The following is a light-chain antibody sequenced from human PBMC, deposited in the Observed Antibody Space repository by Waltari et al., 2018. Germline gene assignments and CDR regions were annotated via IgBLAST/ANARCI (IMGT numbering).Light chain of an antibody. J-gene: IGLJ3*02. Sequence: SYVLTQPPSVSVAPGQTASVTCTGSNIGSKSVHWYQQRPGQAPVLVVSDDSDRPSGIPDRFAGSKAGQTATLSISGVEAGDEADFYCQVRGGADDFWVFRGGTRLTVL. CDR1: NIGSKS. CDR2: DDS. CDR3: QVRGGADDFWV. V-gene: IGLV3-21*02.